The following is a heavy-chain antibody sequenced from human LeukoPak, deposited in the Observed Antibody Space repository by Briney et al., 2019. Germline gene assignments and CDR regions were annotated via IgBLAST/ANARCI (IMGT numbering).Heavy chain of an antibody. CDR1: GGSISSYY. J-gene: IGHJ4*02. CDR3: ARTNPRNYYDSSGESFDY. CDR2: ISTSGST. D-gene: IGHD3-22*01. V-gene: IGHV4-4*07. Sequence: SETLSLTCTVSGGSISSYYWSWIRQPAGKGLEWIGRISTSGSTNYNPPLKSRVTMSVDTSKNQFSLKLSSVTAADTAVYYCARTNPRNYYDSSGESFDYWGQGTLVTVSS.